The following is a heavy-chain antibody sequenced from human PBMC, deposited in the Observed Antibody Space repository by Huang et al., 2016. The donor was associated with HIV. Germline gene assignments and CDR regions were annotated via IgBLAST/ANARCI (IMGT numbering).Heavy chain of an antibody. V-gene: IGHV1-69*13. D-gene: IGHD3-16*01. CDR1: GGSFNNFG. CDR2: ISPRWGTR. J-gene: IGHJ3*01. Sequence: QVQLVQSGAEVRKPGSSVKVSCRASGGSFNNFGINWVRQAPGQGLEWMGGISPRWGTRNDAQRFRDRVTITADETTGVVHLEVTSLRSDDTAVYFCAKRGGAWGSPYAFDLWGPGTMVTVSS. CDR3: AKRGGAWGSPYAFDL.